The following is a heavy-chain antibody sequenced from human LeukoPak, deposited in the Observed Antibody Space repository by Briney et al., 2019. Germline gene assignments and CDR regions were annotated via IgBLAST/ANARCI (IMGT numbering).Heavy chain of an antibody. Sequence: PSETLSLTCTVSGGSISSGTYYWGWIRQPAGKGLEWIGRIYSSGSTNYNPSLKSRVTMSVDTSRNPFSLNLTSVTAADTAIYYCARDLLHRGYAFDIWGQGTMVTVSS. CDR2: IYSSGST. CDR1: GGSISSGTYY. J-gene: IGHJ3*02. V-gene: IGHV4-61*02. CDR3: ARDLLHRGYAFDI. D-gene: IGHD5-12*01.